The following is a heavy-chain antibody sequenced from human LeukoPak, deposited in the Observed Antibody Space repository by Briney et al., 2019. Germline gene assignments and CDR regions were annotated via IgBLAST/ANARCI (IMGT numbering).Heavy chain of an antibody. V-gene: IGHV4-34*01. CDR3: ARGKGTVTF. CDR1: GGSFSGFY. D-gene: IGHD4-11*01. CDR2: INHSGYT. Sequence: SETLSLTCAVSGGSFSGFYWSWIRQFPGQGLEWMGEINHSGYTNYHPSLKSRVVISVDTSKKQFSLKLNSVTAADTAVYYCARGKGTVTFWAQGTVVSVSS. J-gene: IGHJ4*02.